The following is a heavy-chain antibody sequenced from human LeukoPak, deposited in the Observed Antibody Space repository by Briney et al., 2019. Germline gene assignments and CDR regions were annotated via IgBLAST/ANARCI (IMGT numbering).Heavy chain of an antibody. CDR3: ARDPAGGTFDY. CDR1: GFSFKDTG. V-gene: IGHV3-33*01. CDR2: IWFDGSTK. J-gene: IGHJ4*02. Sequence: PGRSLRLSCAASGFSFKDTGMHWVRRAPGKGPEWLTIIWFDGSTKYYADSVKGRFTISRDNSKNTLYPQMNSLRAEDTAVYYCARDPAGGTFDYWGQGTLVTVSS.